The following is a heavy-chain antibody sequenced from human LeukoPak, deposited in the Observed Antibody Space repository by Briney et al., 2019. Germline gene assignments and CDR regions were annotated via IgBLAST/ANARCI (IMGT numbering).Heavy chain of an antibody. CDR2: INHRGDT. D-gene: IGHD1-1*01. V-gene: IGHV4-34*01. CDR3: ARGPTISETGYFDY. CDR1: GGSFSSYY. Sequence: SETLSLTCAVYGGSFSSYYWSWIRQSPGKGLELIAEINHRGDTNYNPSVKSRVTISVDTSKNQFSLKVTSLTAADTAVYYCARGPTISETGYFDYWGQGTLVTVSS. J-gene: IGHJ4*03.